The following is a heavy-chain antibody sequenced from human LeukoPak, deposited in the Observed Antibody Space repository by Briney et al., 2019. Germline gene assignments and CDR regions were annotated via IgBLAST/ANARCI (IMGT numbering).Heavy chain of an antibody. V-gene: IGHV4-34*01. CDR3: ARGVRYYDSSGYHVGAFDI. Sequence: SKTLSLTCAVYGGSFSGYYWSWIRQPPGKGLEWIGEINHSGSTNYKPSLKSRVTISVDTSKNQFSLKLSSVTAADTAVYYCARGVRYYDSSGYHVGAFDIWGQGTMGTVSS. D-gene: IGHD3-22*01. CDR1: GGSFSGYY. CDR2: INHSGST. J-gene: IGHJ3*02.